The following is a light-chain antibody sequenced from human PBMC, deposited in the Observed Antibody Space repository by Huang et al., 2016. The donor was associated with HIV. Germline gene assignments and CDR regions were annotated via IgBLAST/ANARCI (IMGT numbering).Light chain of an antibody. CDR1: QDIFNY. CDR3: LQHKAFHLPT. CDR2: GVS. V-gene: IGKV1-17*03. J-gene: IGKJ1*01. Sequence: DIQMTQSPSAMSASVGDRVTITCRTNQDIFNYLAWFQQKPGRVPKRLIYGVSSLQRGVPSRFSGSGSGTEFTLTINNLQPEDFATYYCLQHKAFHLPTFGQGTQVE.